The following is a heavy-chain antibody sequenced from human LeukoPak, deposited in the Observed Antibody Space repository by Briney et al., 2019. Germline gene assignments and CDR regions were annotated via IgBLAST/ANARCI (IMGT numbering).Heavy chain of an antibody. CDR3: ATSDSGPEN. CDR2: IRADGGEK. Sequence: GGSLRLSCATSGFTFSNYWMNWVRQAPGEGLEWVDIIRADGGEKHYVDSVRGRFTVSRDNAKNSLYLQMISLRAEDTAVYYCATSDSGPENWGQGTLVTVSS. CDR1: GFTFSNYW. D-gene: IGHD2-15*01. V-gene: IGHV3-7*01. J-gene: IGHJ4*02.